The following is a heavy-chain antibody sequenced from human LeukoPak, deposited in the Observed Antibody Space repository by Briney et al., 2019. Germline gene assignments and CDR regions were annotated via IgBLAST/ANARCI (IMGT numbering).Heavy chain of an antibody. CDR3: TTAYYVLLWFGDPSGDAFDI. D-gene: IGHD3-10*01. V-gene: IGHV3-15*04. CDR1: GFTFSNAW. Sequence: PGGSLRLSCAASGFTFSNAWMSWVRQAPGKGLEWVGRIESKTDGGTTDYAAPVKGRFTISRDDSKNTLYLQMNSLKTEDTAVYYCTTAYYVLLWFGDPSGDAFDIWGQGTMVTVSS. J-gene: IGHJ3*02. CDR2: IESKTDGGTT.